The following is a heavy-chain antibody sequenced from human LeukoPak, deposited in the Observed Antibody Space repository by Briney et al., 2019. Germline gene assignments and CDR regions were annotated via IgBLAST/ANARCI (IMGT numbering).Heavy chain of an antibody. CDR2: ISYDGSSK. J-gene: IGHJ3*02. D-gene: IGHD7-27*01. V-gene: IGHV3-30*03. CDR3: ARGKLGMEAFDI. Sequence: GGSLRLSCAASGFSFSQFGVHWVRQAPGKGLEWVAVISYDGSSKYYADSVKGRFTISRDNSKDTLYLQMNSLRDDDTAVYCCARGKLGMEAFDIWGQGTMVTVSS. CDR1: GFSFSQFG.